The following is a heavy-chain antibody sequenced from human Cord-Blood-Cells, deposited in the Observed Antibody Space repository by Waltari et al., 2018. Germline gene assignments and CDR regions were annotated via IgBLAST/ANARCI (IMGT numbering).Heavy chain of an antibody. CDR2: IIPIFGTA. Sequence: VQLVQSGAAVTQPGSPAKVSCKASRGPFSSYAITSVQQAPGQGLEWMGGIIPIFGTANYAQKFQGRVTITADESTSTAYMELSSLRSEDTAVYYCAFADERGGLADYWGQGTLVTVSS. V-gene: IGHV1-69*12. J-gene: IGHJ4*02. CDR3: AFADERGGLADY. CDR1: RGPFSSYA. D-gene: IGHD3-16*01.